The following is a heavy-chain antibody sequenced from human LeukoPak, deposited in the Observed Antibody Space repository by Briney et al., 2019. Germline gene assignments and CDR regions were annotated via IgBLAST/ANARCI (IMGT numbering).Heavy chain of an antibody. CDR3: AKGSGIAVAGRIDS. V-gene: IGHV3-43*01. CDR1: GFNLDDYI. Sequence: GGSLRLSCAASGFNLDDYIMHWVRQAPGKGLEWVSLISYEGGSTFYAASVKGRFTIFRDNSKNSLYLQMNSLRTEDTALYYCAKGSGIAVAGRIDSWGQGTLVTVSS. J-gene: IGHJ4*02. CDR2: ISYEGGST. D-gene: IGHD6-19*01.